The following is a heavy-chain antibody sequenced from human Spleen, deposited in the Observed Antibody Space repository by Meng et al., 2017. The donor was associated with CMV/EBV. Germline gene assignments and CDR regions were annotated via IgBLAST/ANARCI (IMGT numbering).Heavy chain of an antibody. CDR3: ARAGYHDCGGDGYLYYFDY. D-gene: IGHD2-21*01. CDR2: ISSSSSYI. Sequence: GGSLRLSCAASGFTFSSYSMNWVRQAPGKGLEWVSSISSSSSYIYYADSVKGRFTISRDNAKNSLYLQMNSLRAEDTAVYYCARAGYHDCGGDGYLYYFDYWGQGTLVTVSS. CDR1: GFTFSSYS. J-gene: IGHJ4*02. V-gene: IGHV3-21*01.